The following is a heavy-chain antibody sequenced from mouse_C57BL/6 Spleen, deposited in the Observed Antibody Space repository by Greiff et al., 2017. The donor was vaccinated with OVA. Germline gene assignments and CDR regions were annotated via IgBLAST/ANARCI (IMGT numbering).Heavy chain of an antibody. CDR3: ARGLGYFDY. CDR1: GFTFSSYT. CDR2: ISGGGGNT. V-gene: IGHV5-9*01. Sequence: EVQLQQSGGGLVKPGGSLKLSCAASGFTFSSYTMSWVRQTPEKRLEWVATISGGGGNTYYPDSVKGRFTISRDNAKNTLYLQMSSLRSEDTALYYCARGLGYFDYWGQGTTLTVSS. J-gene: IGHJ2*01.